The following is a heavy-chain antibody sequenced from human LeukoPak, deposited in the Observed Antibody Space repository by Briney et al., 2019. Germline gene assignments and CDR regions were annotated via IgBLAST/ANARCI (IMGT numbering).Heavy chain of an antibody. J-gene: IGHJ6*03. CDR1: GGTFSSYA. V-gene: IGHV1-69*06. Sequence: GASVKVFCKASGGTFSSYAISWVRQAPGQGLEWMGGIIPIFGTANYAQKFQGRVTITADKSTSTAYMELSSLRSEDTAVYYCARGRGSSSWYYYYYYMDVWGKGTTVTVSS. CDR2: IIPIFGTA. D-gene: IGHD6-13*01. CDR3: ARGRGSSSWYYYYYYMDV.